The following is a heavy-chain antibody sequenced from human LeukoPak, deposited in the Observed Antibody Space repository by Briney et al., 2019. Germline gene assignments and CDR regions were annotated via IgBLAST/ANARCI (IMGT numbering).Heavy chain of an antibody. CDR1: GSAFDNYG. Sequence: GGTLSLSCAVSGSAFDNYGKNWVRHPPAPGLELDCGSNWNGGRIGYADSVKGRFTISRDNAKNSLYLQINSLRAEDTALYYCARADKDGYGFFGFDYWGQGTLVTVSS. D-gene: IGHD5-18*01. CDR3: ARADKDGYGFFGFDY. V-gene: IGHV3-20*04. J-gene: IGHJ4*02. CDR2: SNWNGGRI.